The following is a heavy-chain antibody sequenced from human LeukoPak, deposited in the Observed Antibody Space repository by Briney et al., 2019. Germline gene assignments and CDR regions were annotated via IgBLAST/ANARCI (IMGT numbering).Heavy chain of an antibody. D-gene: IGHD6-6*01. CDR3: AREYSSSLGWRVMDFDY. Sequence: ASVKVSCKASGGTFSSYAISWVRQAPGQGLEWMGGIIPIFGTANYAQKFQGRVTITADDSTSTAYMELSSLRSEDTAVYYCAREYSSSLGWRVMDFDYWGQGTLVTVSS. V-gene: IGHV1-69*13. J-gene: IGHJ4*02. CDR1: GGTFSSYA. CDR2: IIPIFGTA.